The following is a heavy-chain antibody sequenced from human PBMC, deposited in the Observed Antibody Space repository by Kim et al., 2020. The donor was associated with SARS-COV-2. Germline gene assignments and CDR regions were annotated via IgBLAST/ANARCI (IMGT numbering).Heavy chain of an antibody. Sequence: SETLSLTCAVYGGSFSGYYWSWIRQPPGKGLEWIGEINHSGSTNYNPSLKSRVTISVDTSKNQFSLKLSSVTAADTAVYYCARAPGGLRYFDWFQSAYY. CDR2: INHSGST. CDR3: ARAPGGLRYFDWFQSAYY. D-gene: IGHD3-9*01. CDR1: GGSFSGYY. V-gene: IGHV4-34*01. J-gene: IGHJ4*01.